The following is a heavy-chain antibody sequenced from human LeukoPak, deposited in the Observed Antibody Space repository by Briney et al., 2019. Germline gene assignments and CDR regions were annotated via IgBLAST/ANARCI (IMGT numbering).Heavy chain of an antibody. J-gene: IGHJ5*02. V-gene: IGHV4-30-2*01. Sequence: SETLSLTCAVSGGSISSGGYSWSWIRQPPGKGLEWIGYIYHSGSTYYNPSLKSRVTISVDRSKNQFSLKLSSVTAADTAFYYCARAPGDYGWFDPWGQGTLVTASS. D-gene: IGHD4-17*01. CDR2: IYHSGST. CDR3: ARAPGDYGWFDP. CDR1: GGSISSGGYS.